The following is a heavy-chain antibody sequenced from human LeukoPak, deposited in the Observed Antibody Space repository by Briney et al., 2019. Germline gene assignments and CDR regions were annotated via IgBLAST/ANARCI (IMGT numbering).Heavy chain of an antibody. J-gene: IGHJ4*02. CDR3: ARLYSSSKSFGF. Sequence: SETLSLTCSVSGDSISTRSYYWGWIRQPPGKGLEWVGTMYDTGTTYYNSSLKSRVIISLDTSKTQFSLRLSSVTAADTAVYYCARLYSSSKSFGFWGQGTLVTVSS. D-gene: IGHD2-21*01. CDR2: MYDTGTT. CDR1: GDSISTRSYY. V-gene: IGHV4-39*07.